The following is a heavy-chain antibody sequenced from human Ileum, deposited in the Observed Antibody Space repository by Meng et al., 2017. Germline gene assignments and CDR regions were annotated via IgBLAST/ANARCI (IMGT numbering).Heavy chain of an antibody. J-gene: IGHJ4*02. CDR2: IKYDGSET. D-gene: IGHD3-16*01. CDR1: GFSFSSHW. Sequence: GESLKISCAAPGFSFSSHWMSWVRQISGKGLEWVANIKYDGSETIYVDSVRGRFTISRDNTKNSLYLQMNYLRAEDTAVYYCVRMQLWHTTDYWDQRTAITVSS. V-gene: IGHV3-7*01. CDR3: VRMQLWHTTDY.